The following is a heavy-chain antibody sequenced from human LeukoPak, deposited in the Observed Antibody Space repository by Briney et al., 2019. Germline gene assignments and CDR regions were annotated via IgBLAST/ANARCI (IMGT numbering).Heavy chain of an antibody. J-gene: IGHJ4*02. D-gene: IGHD4-23*01. CDR2: ISWNSGSI. CDR3: AKTLGGPGPNY. Sequence: GGSLRLSCAASGFTFDDYAMHWVRQAPGKGLEWVSGISWNSGSIGYADSVKGRFTISRDNSKNTLYLQMNSLRAEDTAVYYCAKTLGGPGPNYWGQGTLVTVSS. V-gene: IGHV3-9*01. CDR1: GFTFDDYA.